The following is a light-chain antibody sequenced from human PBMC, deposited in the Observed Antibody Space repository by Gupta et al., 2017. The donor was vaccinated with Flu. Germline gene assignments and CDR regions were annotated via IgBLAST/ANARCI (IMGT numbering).Light chain of an antibody. V-gene: IGKV3-15*01. CDR1: QSIGSN. CDR3: HQDDTRPET. Sequence: QATLSVYPGERATLSCRASQSIGSNLAWYQPKPGQAPRLLSYGASTRATGIPARFSGSGSGTEFTRASNSLQSEDFAVYYCHQDDTRPETFGLGTKVEIK. J-gene: IGKJ1*01. CDR2: GAS.